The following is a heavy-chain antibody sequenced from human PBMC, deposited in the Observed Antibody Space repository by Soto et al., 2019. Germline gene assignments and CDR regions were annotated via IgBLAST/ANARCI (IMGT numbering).Heavy chain of an antibody. CDR2: ISHTGRT. Sequence: SETLPLTCRVSGSSITNSFYWGWIRQSPEKGLEWIGSISHTGRTSYNPSLKSRVSISVDTSKNQFSLTLTSVTAADTAVYYCARDPANLALAVAYFDSWGQGTLVTVSS. D-gene: IGHD2-15*01. V-gene: IGHV4-38-2*02. CDR1: GSSITNSFY. J-gene: IGHJ4*02. CDR3: ARDPANLALAVAYFDS.